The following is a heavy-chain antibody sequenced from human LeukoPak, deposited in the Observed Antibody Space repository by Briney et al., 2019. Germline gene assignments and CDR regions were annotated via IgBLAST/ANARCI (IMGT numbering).Heavy chain of an antibody. V-gene: IGHV1-69*01. J-gene: IGHJ6*02. CDR3: EVSYTTGDYYYYGMDV. D-gene: IGHD1-26*01. CDR1: GGTFSSYA. CDR2: IIPIFGTA. Sequence: SVKLSCKASGGTFSSYAISWVRQAPGQGLEWMGGIIPIFGTANYAQKFQGRATITADESTSTAYMELSSLRSEDTAVYYCEVSYTTGDYYYYGMDVWGQGTTVTVSS.